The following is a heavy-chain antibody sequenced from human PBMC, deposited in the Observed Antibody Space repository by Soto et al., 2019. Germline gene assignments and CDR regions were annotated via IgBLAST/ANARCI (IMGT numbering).Heavy chain of an antibody. D-gene: IGHD3-3*01. CDR3: ASDGEWSGFAP. V-gene: IGHV1-8*01. J-gene: IGHJ5*02. CDR1: GYTFTRYE. Sequence: QVQLVQSVAEVKKPGASVKVSCKASGYTFTRYEINWVLQATGQGLVWMGWMNPNSGNTAYAKKIQCRVTMTRNTSIRTAYIERSSLSSEYTSVYYCASDGEWSGFAPWRQGTLVTVSS. CDR2: MNPNSGNT.